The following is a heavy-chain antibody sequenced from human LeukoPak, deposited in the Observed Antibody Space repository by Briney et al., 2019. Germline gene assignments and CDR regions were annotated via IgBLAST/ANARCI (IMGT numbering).Heavy chain of an antibody. D-gene: IGHD3-22*01. V-gene: IGHV1-2*02. CDR3: ARAFGYYDSSGYYPFDY. CDR1: GGTFSSYA. Sequence: ASVKVSCKASGGTFSSYAISWVRQAPGQGLEWMGWINPNSGGTNYAQKFQGRVTMTRDTSISTAYMELSRLRSDDTAVYYCARAFGYYDSSGYYPFDYWGQGTLVTVSS. J-gene: IGHJ4*02. CDR2: INPNSGGT.